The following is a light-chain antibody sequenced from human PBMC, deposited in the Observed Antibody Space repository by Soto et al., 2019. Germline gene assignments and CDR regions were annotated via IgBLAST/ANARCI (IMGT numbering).Light chain of an antibody. V-gene: IGKV1-5*01. J-gene: IGKJ1*01. CDR3: QPYNRYS. CDR2: HAS. Sequence: RMTQSLATLPSSVEDRVTVTCRASQSISNWLAWYQQKPGTAPKVLIYHASNLQSGVPSRFSGSGSGTEFTLTISSLQPDDFATYYCQPYNRYSFGQGTKVDIK. CDR1: QSISNW.